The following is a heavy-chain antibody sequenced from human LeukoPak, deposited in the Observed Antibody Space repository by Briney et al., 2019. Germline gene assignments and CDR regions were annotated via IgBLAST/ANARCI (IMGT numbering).Heavy chain of an antibody. D-gene: IGHD3-22*01. V-gene: IGHV4-34*01. CDR3: ARGYYDSSGYYCGFDY. J-gene: IGHJ4*02. CDR1: GGSFSGYY. CDR2: INHSGST. Sequence: SETLSLTCAVYGGSFSGYYWSWIREPPGKGLEWVGEINHSGSTNYNPSLKSRVTISVDTSKNQFSLKLSSVTAADTAVYYCARGYYDSSGYYCGFDYWGQGTLVTVSS.